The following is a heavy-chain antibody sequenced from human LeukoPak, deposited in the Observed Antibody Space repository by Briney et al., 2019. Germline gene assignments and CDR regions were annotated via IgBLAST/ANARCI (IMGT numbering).Heavy chain of an antibody. CDR1: GGSISSSYYY. CDR2: MYNSGST. V-gene: IGHV4-39*07. Sequence: SETLSLTCTVSGGSISSSYYYWGWIRQPPGKGLEWIGTMYNSGSTNYNPSLKSRVIMSVDTSKNQFSLKLSSVTAADTAVYYCARLSSSWYQDWYFDLWGRGTLVTVSS. J-gene: IGHJ2*01. CDR3: ARLSSSWYQDWYFDL. D-gene: IGHD6-13*01.